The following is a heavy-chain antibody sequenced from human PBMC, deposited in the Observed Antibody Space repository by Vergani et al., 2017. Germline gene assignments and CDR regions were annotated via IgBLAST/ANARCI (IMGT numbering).Heavy chain of an antibody. CDR2: IYHSGST. D-gene: IGHD3-9*01. V-gene: IGHV4-4*03. CDR1: GGSISSSNW. CDR3: ARSLKLRYSPFGDYYYYGMDV. Sequence: QVQLQESGPGLVKPPGTLSLTCAVSGGSISSSNWWSWVRQPPGKGLQWIGEIYHSGSTNYNPSLKSRVTISVDKSKNQFSLNLSSVTAADTAVYYCARSLKLRYSPFGDYYYYGMDVWGQGTTVTVSS. J-gene: IGHJ6*02.